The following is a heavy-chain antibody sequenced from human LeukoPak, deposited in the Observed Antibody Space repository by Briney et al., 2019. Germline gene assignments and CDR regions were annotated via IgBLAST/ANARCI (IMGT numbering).Heavy chain of an antibody. CDR3: ATWAFYHSLDV. CDR1: GFTLGAFA. Sequence: GGSLRLSSAASGFTLGAFAMHWVRQAPGKGLEWVSLIDKDGRKTYYADSVKGRFTISRDNSKNSLYLQMTSLRTEDTALYYCATWAFYHSLDVWGQGATVTVSS. D-gene: IGHD1-26*01. CDR2: IDKDGRKT. J-gene: IGHJ6*02. V-gene: IGHV3-43*02.